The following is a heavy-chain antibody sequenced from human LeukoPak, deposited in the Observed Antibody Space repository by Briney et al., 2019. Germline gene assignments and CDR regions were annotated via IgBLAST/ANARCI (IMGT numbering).Heavy chain of an antibody. CDR3: ARVTTVTTPDY. V-gene: IGHV3-74*01. Sequence: GGSLRLSCSASGFTLSNYWMHWVRQAPGKGLVWVSRINTDGSSTNYADSVKGRFTVSRDNAKNTLYLQMNSLRAEDTAVYYCARVTTVTTPDYWGQGTLVTVSS. D-gene: IGHD4-17*01. J-gene: IGHJ4*02. CDR2: INTDGSST. CDR1: GFTLSNYW.